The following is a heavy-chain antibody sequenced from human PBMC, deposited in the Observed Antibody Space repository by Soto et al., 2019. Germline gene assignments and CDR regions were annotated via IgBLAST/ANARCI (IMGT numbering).Heavy chain of an antibody. D-gene: IGHD2-8*01. Sequence: VGSLRLSCASSVFNFSNYDMNWVRQAPGGGLEWIAFISGTGFTTYYADSAWPRFTISRDNSQSALFLQMDSLTVDDSGIYFCERGGVYWGQGGPCSVSS. J-gene: IGHJ4*02. V-gene: IGHV3-48*03. CDR2: ISGTGFTT. CDR1: VFNFSNYD. CDR3: ERGGVY.